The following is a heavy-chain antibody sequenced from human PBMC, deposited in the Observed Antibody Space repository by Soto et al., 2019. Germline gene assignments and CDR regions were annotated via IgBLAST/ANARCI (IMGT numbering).Heavy chain of an antibody. CDR1: GGTFSSYT. D-gene: IGHD3-10*01. CDR3: ARDYYGSGSYYPLYYYYMDV. V-gene: IGHV1-69*08. Sequence: QVQLVQSGAEVKKPGSSVKVSCKASGGTFSSYTISWVRQAPGHGLEWMGRIIPILGIANYAQKFQGRVTITADKSTSTAYMELSSLRSEDTAVYYCARDYYGSGSYYPLYYYYMDVWGKGTTVTVSS. J-gene: IGHJ6*03. CDR2: IIPILGIA.